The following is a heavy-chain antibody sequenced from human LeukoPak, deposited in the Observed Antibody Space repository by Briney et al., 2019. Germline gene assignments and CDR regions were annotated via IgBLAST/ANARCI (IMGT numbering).Heavy chain of an antibody. D-gene: IGHD3-10*01. CDR1: GGSFSGYY. V-gene: IGHV4-34*01. CDR2: INHSGST. J-gene: IGHJ4*02. Sequence: SETPSLTCAVYGGSFSGYYWSWIRQPPGKGLEWIGEINHSGSTNYNPSLKSRVTISVDTSKNQFSLKLSSVTAADTAVYYCARDLFRGLDYWGQGTLVTVSS. CDR3: ARDLFRGLDY.